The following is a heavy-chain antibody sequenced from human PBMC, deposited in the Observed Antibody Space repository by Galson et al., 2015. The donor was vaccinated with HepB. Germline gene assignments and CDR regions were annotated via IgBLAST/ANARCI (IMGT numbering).Heavy chain of an antibody. Sequence: SVKVSCKASGYTFTGYYMHWVRQAPGQGLEWMGIINPSGGSTSYAQKFQGRVTMTRDTSTSTVYMELSSLRSEDTAVYYCARDGYYDFWSGPFRNGISHTTYYYYYMDVWGKGTTVTVSS. CDR2: INPSGGST. CDR3: ARDGYYDFWSGPFRNGISHTTYYYYYMDV. V-gene: IGHV1-46*03. D-gene: IGHD3-3*01. J-gene: IGHJ6*03. CDR1: GYTFTGYY.